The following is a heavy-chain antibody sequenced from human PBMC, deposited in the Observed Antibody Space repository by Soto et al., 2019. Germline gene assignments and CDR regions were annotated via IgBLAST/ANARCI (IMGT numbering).Heavy chain of an antibody. CDR1: GFTFSSYS. CDR3: ASLYSSGWYEPIDY. Sequence: EVPLVESGGGLVQPGGSLRLSCAASGFTFSSYSMNWVRQAPGKGLEWVSYISSSSSTIYYADSVKGRFTISRDNAKNSLYLQMNSLRAEDTAVYYCASLYSSGWYEPIDYWGQGTLVTVSS. J-gene: IGHJ4*02. D-gene: IGHD6-19*01. V-gene: IGHV3-48*01. CDR2: ISSSSSTI.